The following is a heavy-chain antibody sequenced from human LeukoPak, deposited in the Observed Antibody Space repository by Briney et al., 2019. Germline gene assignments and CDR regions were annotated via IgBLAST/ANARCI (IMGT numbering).Heavy chain of an antibody. CDR1: GFTFSSYS. Sequence: PGGSLRLSCAASGFTFSSYSMNWVRQAPGKGLEWVSSISSSSSYIYYADSVKGRFTISRDNSKNTLYLQMNSLRGGDTAVYYCARGYGPWVYYGMDVWGQGTTVTVSS. D-gene: IGHD5-18*01. CDR3: ARGYGPWVYYGMDV. CDR2: ISSSSSYI. J-gene: IGHJ6*02. V-gene: IGHV3-21*01.